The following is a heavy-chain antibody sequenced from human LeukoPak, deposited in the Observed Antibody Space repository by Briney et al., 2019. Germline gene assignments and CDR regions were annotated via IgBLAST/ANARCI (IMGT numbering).Heavy chain of an antibody. Sequence: GGSLRLSCAASGFTFSSYAMSWVRQAPGKGLEWVSAISGSGGSTYYADSLKGRFTISRDNSKNTLYLQMSSLRAEDTAVYYCAKERVRYYDSSGYYWGYYFDSWGQGILVTVST. J-gene: IGHJ4*02. V-gene: IGHV3-23*01. CDR2: ISGSGGST. CDR1: GFTFSSYA. CDR3: AKERVRYYDSSGYYWGYYFDS. D-gene: IGHD3-22*01.